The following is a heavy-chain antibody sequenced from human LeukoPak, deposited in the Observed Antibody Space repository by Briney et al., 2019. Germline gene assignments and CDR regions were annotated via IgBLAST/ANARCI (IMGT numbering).Heavy chain of an antibody. CDR2: INPSGGST. V-gene: IGHV1-46*01. CDR3: ARSSGCIDY. J-gene: IGHJ4*02. CDR1: GYTFTSYY. D-gene: IGHD6-19*01. Sequence: ASVKVSCKASGYTFTSYYIHWVQQAPGQGLEWMGIINPSGGSTTYAQKFQGRVTMTRDTSTSTVYMELSSLRSEDTAVYYCARSSGCIDYWGQGALVTVSS.